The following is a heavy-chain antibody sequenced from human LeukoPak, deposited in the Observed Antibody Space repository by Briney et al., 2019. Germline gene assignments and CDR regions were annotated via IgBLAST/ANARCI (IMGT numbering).Heavy chain of an antibody. CDR3: ARVGSRYCSSTSCYTAFDY. CDR2: IIPIFGTA. V-gene: IGHV1-69*01. D-gene: IGHD2-2*02. CDR1: GGTFRSYA. J-gene: IGHJ4*02. Sequence: SVKVSCKASGGTFRSYAMSWVGQAPGQGLEWMGGIIPIFGTADHAQQFQVRVTIPADESPGPDYMELSSLRSEDTAVYYCARVGSRYCSSTSCYTAFDYWGQGTLVTVSS.